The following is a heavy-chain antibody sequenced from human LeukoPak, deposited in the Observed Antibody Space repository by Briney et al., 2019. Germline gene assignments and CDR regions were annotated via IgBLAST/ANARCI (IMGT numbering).Heavy chain of an antibody. Sequence: PGGSLRLSCAASGFTFSSNAMSWVRQAPGKGLEWLSVLYSGGSTYYSDSVKGRFTISRDNSKNTLFLQMKSLRAEDTAVYYCASSRIAVAGTFDYWGQGTLVTVSS. CDR1: GFTFSSNA. D-gene: IGHD6-19*01. CDR3: ASSRIAVAGTFDY. V-gene: IGHV3-53*01. CDR2: LYSGGST. J-gene: IGHJ4*02.